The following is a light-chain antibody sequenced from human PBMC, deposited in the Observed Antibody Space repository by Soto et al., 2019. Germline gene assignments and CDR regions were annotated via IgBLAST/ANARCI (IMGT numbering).Light chain of an antibody. CDR3: QQYNDWPLT. V-gene: IGKV3-15*01. CDR1: QSVNSN. CDR2: GAS. J-gene: IGKJ4*01. Sequence: EKVMTQSPAALSVSPGERATLSCRASQSVNSNLAWDQQKPGQAPRLLLYGASTRATGIPARFSGSASGTECSLTISSLQSEDSAVYYCQQYNDWPLTFGGGTKVEIK.